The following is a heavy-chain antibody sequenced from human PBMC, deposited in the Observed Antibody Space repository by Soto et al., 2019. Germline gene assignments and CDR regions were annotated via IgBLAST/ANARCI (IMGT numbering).Heavy chain of an antibody. Sequence: QVQLQESGPGLVKPSQTLSLTCTVSGVSISSGCYYWSWIRQHPGKGLEWIGYIYYSGSTSYNPSLKSRVTIAGDTSKNQFSLKLNSVTAADTAVYYCARDQAYDFTSPGDYYYYGMDVWGQGTTVTVSS. D-gene: IGHD3-22*01. CDR2: IYYSGST. V-gene: IGHV4-31*03. J-gene: IGHJ6*02. CDR3: ARDQAYDFTSPGDYYYYGMDV. CDR1: GVSISSGCYY.